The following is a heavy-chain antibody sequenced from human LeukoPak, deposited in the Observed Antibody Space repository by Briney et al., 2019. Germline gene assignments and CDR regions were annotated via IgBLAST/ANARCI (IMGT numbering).Heavy chain of an antibody. J-gene: IGHJ4*02. D-gene: IGHD3-16*01. CDR3: IRDLFDDYSLDY. V-gene: IGHV3-21*01. CDR2: INSDSSLM. Sequence: GGSLRLSCAASGFTFSSYAMNWVRQAPGKGLEWVSSINSDSSLMFYAESVKGRFTISRDNARNSLYLQMNSLRAEDTAVYYCIRDLFDDYSLDYWGQGALVTVSS. CDR1: GFTFSSYA.